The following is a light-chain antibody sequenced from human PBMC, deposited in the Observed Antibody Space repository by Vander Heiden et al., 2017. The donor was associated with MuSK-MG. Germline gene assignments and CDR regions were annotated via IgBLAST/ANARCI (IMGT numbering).Light chain of an antibody. V-gene: IGKV1-5*01. Sequence: DIQVTQSPSTLSPSVGDRVTITCRTSQSINNWLAWYQQKPGKVPKLLIYDASSLEGGISSRFSGSGFGTEFTLTISGRQPDDFATYYCQQYKSYSPWTFGQGTRVEIK. CDR3: QQYKSYSPWT. CDR1: QSINNW. CDR2: DAS. J-gene: IGKJ1*01.